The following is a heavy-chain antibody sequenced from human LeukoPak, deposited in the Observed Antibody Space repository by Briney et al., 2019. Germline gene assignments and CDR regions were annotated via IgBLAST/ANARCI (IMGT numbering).Heavy chain of an antibody. V-gene: IGHV3-21*04. CDR1: GFSFSNSG. J-gene: IGHJ4*02. D-gene: IGHD6-13*01. CDR2: ISSDSSYI. CDR3: AAGTAADY. Sequence: GTSLRLSCAASGFSFSNSGIHWIRQAPGKGLEWVSSISSDSSYIFYADSVKGRFTISRDNAKNVLYLQMNSLRVEDTAVYYCAAGTAADYWGLGTLVAVSS.